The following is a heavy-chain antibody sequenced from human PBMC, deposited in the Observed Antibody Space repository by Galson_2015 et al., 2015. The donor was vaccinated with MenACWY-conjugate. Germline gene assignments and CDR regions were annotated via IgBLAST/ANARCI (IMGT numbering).Heavy chain of an antibody. CDR2: IYHSGST. CDR1: GGSISGTNW. V-gene: IGHV4-4*02. CDR3: VANGYYTLEH. D-gene: IGHD3-3*01. Sequence: SLTCAVSGGSISGTNWWSWVRQPPGKGLEWIGEIYHSGSTNYNPSLKSRITISVDKSKNQFSLQLTSVTAADTAVYYCVANGYYTLEHWGQGTLVTVSS. J-gene: IGHJ4*02.